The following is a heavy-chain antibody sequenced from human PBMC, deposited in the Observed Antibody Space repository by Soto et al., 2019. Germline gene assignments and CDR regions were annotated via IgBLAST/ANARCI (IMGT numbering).Heavy chain of an antibody. J-gene: IGHJ6*03. CDR3: ARDHSSWYEIYYYYYMDV. D-gene: IGHD6-13*01. Sequence: GGSLRLSCAASGFTFSSYSMNWVRQAPGKGLEWVSYISSSSSTIYYADSVKGRFTISRDNAKNSLYLQMNSLRAEDTAVYYCARDHSSWYEIYYYYYMDVWGKGTTVTVSS. V-gene: IGHV3-48*01. CDR2: ISSSSSTI. CDR1: GFTFSSYS.